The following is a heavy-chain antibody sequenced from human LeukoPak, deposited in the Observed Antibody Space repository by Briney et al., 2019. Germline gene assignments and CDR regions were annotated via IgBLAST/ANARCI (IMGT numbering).Heavy chain of an antibody. V-gene: IGHV4-34*01. CDR3: ASLSGRSWSLDY. J-gene: IGHJ4*02. Sequence: PSETLSLTCAVYGGSFSGYYWSWIRQPPGKGLEWIGEINHSGSTNYNPSLKSRVTISVDTSKNQFSLKLSSVTAADTAVYYCASLSGRSWSLDYWGQGTLVTVSS. CDR2: INHSGST. CDR1: GGSFSGYY. D-gene: IGHD6-13*01.